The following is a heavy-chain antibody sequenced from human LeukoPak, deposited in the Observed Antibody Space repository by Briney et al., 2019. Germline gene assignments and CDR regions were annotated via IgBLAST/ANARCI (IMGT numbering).Heavy chain of an antibody. CDR3: ARHITMVRGVMDV. CDR1: GYSFTSYW. CDR2: IYPGDSDT. Sequence: GESLKISCKGSGYSFTSYWIGWVRQMPGKGLEWMGIIYPGDSDTRYSTSCQGQVTISANKPISTAYLQWSSLKASDTAMYYCARHITMVRGVMDVWGKGTTVTVSS. D-gene: IGHD3-10*01. V-gene: IGHV5-51*01. J-gene: IGHJ6*03.